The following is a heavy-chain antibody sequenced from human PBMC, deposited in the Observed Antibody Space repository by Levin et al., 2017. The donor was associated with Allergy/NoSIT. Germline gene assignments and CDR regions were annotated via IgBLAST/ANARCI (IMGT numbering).Heavy chain of an antibody. D-gene: IGHD3-9*01. CDR3: ATRLSDILSTYYYYGMDV. Sequence: KISCKASGGTFSSYAISWVRQAPGQGLEWMGGIIPIFGTANYAQKFQGRVTITADESTSTAYMELSSLRSEDTAVYYCATRLSDILSTYYYYGMDVWGQGTTVTVSS. J-gene: IGHJ6*02. CDR1: GGTFSSYA. CDR2: IIPIFGTA. V-gene: IGHV1-69*01.